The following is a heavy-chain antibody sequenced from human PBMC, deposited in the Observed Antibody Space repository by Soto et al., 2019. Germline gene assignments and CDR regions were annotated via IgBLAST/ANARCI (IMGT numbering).Heavy chain of an antibody. D-gene: IGHD6-6*01. CDR3: ARGGSIAARGNYDYGMDV. J-gene: IGHJ6*02. CDR2: IIPIFGTA. CDR1: GGTFSSYA. Sequence: QVQLVQSGAEVKKPGSSVKVSCKASGGTFSSYAISWVRQAPGQGLEWMGGIIPIFGTANYAQKFQGRVTITADESTSTAYMELSSLRSEDTAVYYCARGGSIAARGNYDYGMDVWGQGTTVTVSS. V-gene: IGHV1-69*01.